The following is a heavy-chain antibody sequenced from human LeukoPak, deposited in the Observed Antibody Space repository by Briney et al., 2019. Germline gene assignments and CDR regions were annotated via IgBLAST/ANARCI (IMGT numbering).Heavy chain of an antibody. Sequence: ASVKVSCKASGYTFTSYYMHWVRQAPGQGLEWMGIINPSGGSTSYARKFQGRVTMTRDTSTSTVYMELSSLRSEDTAVYYCAREYGPYYYYYGMDVWGQGTTVTVSS. V-gene: IGHV1-46*01. CDR2: INPSGGST. J-gene: IGHJ6*02. CDR1: GYTFTSYY. D-gene: IGHD3-10*01. CDR3: AREYGPYYYYYGMDV.